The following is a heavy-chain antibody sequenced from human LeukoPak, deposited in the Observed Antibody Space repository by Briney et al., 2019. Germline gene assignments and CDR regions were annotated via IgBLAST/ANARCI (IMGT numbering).Heavy chain of an antibody. J-gene: IGHJ4*02. D-gene: IGHD3-10*01. CDR1: GHTLTSYA. Sequence: ASVKVSCKASGHTLTSYAMNWVRQAPGQGLEWMGWINTNTGNPTYAQGFTGRFVFSLDTSVSTAYLQISSLKAEDTAVYYCAREGLLWFGELLNVNFDYWGQGTLVTVSS. CDR3: AREGLLWFGELLNVNFDY. CDR2: INTNTGNP. V-gene: IGHV7-4-1*02.